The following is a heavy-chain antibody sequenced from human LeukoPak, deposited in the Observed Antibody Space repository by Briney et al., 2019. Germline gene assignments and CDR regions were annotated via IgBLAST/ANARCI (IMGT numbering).Heavy chain of an antibody. V-gene: IGHV4-30-2*01. D-gene: IGHD3-22*01. CDR2: IYHSGST. J-gene: IGHJ4*02. CDR1: GGSISGGGYS. Sequence: SETLSLTCAVSGGSISGGGYSWSWLRQPPGKGLEWIGYIYHSGSTYYNPSLKSRVTISVDRSKNQFSLKLSSVTAADTAVYYCARAWDSSGYYNYFDYWGQGTLVTVSS. CDR3: ARAWDSSGYYNYFDY.